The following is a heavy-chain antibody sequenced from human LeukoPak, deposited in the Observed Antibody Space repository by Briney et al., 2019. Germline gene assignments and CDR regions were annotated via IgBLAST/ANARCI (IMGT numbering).Heavy chain of an antibody. J-gene: IGHJ2*01. V-gene: IGHV4-59*01. D-gene: IGHD1-26*01. CDR3: ARRGPNSGSYSHFDL. CDR1: GGSMSNYF. CDR2: MSSSGSP. Sequence: ASETLSLTCTVSGGSMSNYFWSWIRQPPGKGLEWIGYMSSSGSPNYNPSLKSRVTVSVDTSNNQFSLKLISVTAADTAVYYCARRGPNSGSYSHFDLWGRGTLVTVSS.